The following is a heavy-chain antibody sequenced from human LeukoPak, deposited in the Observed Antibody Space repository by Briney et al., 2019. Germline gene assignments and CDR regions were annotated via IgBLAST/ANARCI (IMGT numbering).Heavy chain of an antibody. V-gene: IGHV3-21*01. Sequence: PGGSLRLSCAASGFTFSSYSMNWVRQAPGKGLEWVSSISSSSSYIYYADSVKGRFTISRDNAKNSLYLLMYSLRAEDTAVYYCASIPKYSGKLLGFDYWGQGTLVTVSS. CDR1: GFTFSSYS. D-gene: IGHD5-12*01. CDR3: ASIPKYSGKLLGFDY. J-gene: IGHJ4*02. CDR2: ISSSSSYI.